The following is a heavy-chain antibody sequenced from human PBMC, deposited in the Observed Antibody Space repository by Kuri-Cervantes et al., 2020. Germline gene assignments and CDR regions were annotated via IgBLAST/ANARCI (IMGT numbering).Heavy chain of an antibody. CDR1: GFTFSSYS. J-gene: IGHJ4*02. CDR2: ISSSSSYI. CDR3: ARSTSYGDYVVY. D-gene: IGHD4-17*01. V-gene: IGHV3-21*01. Sequence: GGSLRLSCAASGFTFSSYSMNWVRQAPGKGLEWVSSISSSSSYIYYADSVKGRFTISRDNAKNSLYLQMNSLRAEDTAVYYCARSTSYGDYVVYWGQGTLVTVSS.